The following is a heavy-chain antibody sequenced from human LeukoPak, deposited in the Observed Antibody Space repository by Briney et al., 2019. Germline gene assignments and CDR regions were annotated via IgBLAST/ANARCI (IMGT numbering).Heavy chain of an antibody. CDR2: ISSSSSYI. D-gene: IGHD3-22*01. CDR3: ARAYFSDSSGYYFAKVEFDS. J-gene: IGHJ4*02. CDR1: GFTFSCYT. Sequence: KTGGSLRLSCAASGFTFSCYTMNWVREPPGKGLVWLSSISSSSSYIYYADSVKARFTIYRDNARKSLYLQMNSRRAEDTAVYYCARAYFSDSSGYYFAKVEFDSWGQGTLVTVSS. V-gene: IGHV3-21*01.